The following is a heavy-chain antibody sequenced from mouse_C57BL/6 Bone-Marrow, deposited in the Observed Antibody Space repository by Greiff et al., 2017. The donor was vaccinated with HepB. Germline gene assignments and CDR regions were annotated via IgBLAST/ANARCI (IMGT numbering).Heavy chain of an antibody. CDR1: GYTFTSYW. V-gene: IGHV1-50*01. CDR2: IDPSDSYT. Sequence: QVQLQQPGAELVKPGASVKLSCKASGYTFTSYWMQWVKQRPVQCLEWIGEIDPSDSYTNYNQKFKGKATLTVDTSSSTAYMQLSSLTSEDSAVYYCARGAYYSNSYYAMDYWGQGTSVTVSS. J-gene: IGHJ4*01. D-gene: IGHD2-5*01. CDR3: ARGAYYSNSYYAMDY.